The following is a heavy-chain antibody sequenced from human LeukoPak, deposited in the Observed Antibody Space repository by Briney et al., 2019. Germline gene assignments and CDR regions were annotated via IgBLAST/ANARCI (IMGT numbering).Heavy chain of an antibody. CDR3: AREASGGYFDY. Sequence: ASVKVSCKASGYTFSSYYMHWVRQAPGQGLEWVGLINPTGDSTNYAQNFRGRVTMTRDTSTSTVYMDLNSPRSEDTAVYYCAREASGGYFDYWGQGTLVTVSS. CDR1: GYTFSSYY. J-gene: IGHJ4*02. CDR2: INPTGDST. D-gene: IGHD4-23*01. V-gene: IGHV1-46*01.